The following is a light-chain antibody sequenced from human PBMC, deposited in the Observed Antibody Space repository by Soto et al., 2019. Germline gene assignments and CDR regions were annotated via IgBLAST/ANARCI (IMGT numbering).Light chain of an antibody. J-gene: IGLJ1*01. Sequence: QSVLTQPPSVSGAPGQRVTISCTGSSSNIGAGFDVHWYQQLPGTAPKLLIYGNSNRPSGVPDRFSGSKSGTSASLAITGLQAEDEADYYCKSYDSSMSGYVFGTGNKVTVL. CDR3: KSYDSSMSGYV. V-gene: IGLV1-40*01. CDR1: SSNIGAGFD. CDR2: GNS.